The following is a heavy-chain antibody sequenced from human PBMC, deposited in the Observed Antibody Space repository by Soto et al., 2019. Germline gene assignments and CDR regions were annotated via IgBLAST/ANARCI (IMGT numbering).Heavy chain of an antibody. CDR3: ARGPPLAPSLYYDFWSGSYYYYGMDV. CDR1: GFTFSSYG. J-gene: IGHJ6*02. V-gene: IGHV3-33*01. Sequence: GGSLRLSCAAPGFTFSSYGMHWVRRAPEKGQEREAVKWYDGSNKYYADSVKGRFTISRDNSKNTLYLQMNSLRAEDTAVYYCARGPPLAPSLYYDFWSGSYYYYGMDVWGQGTTVTVSS. CDR2: KWYDGSNK. D-gene: IGHD3-3*01.